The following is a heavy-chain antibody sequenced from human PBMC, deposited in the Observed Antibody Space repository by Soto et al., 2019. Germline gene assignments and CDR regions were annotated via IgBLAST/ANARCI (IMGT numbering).Heavy chain of an antibody. Sequence: QVQLVQSGAEVKKPGASVKVSCKASGYTFTSYGISWVRQAPGHGLEWMGWISAYNGNTNYAQKLQGRFTMTTDTSTSTASMELRSLRSDDTAVYYCARDGITADGTVGNYYYYGMDVRGHGTTVNVSS. CDR2: ISAYNGNT. D-gene: IGHD6-13*01. CDR3: ARDGITADGTVGNYYYYGMDV. J-gene: IGHJ6*02. CDR1: GYTFTSYG. V-gene: IGHV1-18*01.